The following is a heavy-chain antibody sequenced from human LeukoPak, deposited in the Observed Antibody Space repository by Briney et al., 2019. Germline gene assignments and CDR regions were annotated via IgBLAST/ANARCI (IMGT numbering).Heavy chain of an antibody. CDR2: ISGSGGST. V-gene: IGHV3-23*01. D-gene: IGHD1-26*01. CDR1: GFTFSSYA. CDR3: TTDGVGVEGATYDN. J-gene: IGHJ4*02. Sequence: PGGSLRLSCAASGFTFSSYAMSWVRQAPGKGLEWVSAISGSGGSTYYADSVKGRFTISRDNSKNTLYLQMNSLKTEDTAVYYCTTDGVGVEGATYDNWGQGTLVSVSS.